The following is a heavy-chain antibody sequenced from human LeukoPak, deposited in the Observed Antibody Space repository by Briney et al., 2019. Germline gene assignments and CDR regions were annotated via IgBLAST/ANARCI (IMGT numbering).Heavy chain of an antibody. V-gene: IGHV1-69*13. J-gene: IGHJ4*02. CDR2: IIPIFGTA. D-gene: IGHD2-2*01. CDR3: ARGGRYQGYGSSGY. CDR1: GGTFSSYA. Sequence: ASVKVSCKASGGTFSSYAISWVRQAPGQGLEWMGGIIPIFGTANYAQKFQGRVTITADESTSTAYMELSSLRSEDTAVYYCARGGRYQGYGSSGYWGQGTLVTVSS.